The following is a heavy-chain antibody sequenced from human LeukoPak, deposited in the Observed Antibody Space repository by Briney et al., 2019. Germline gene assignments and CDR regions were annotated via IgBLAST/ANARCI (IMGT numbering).Heavy chain of an antibody. Sequence: SETLSPTCAVYGGSFSGYYWSWIRQPPGKGLEWIGSIYYSGSTYYNPSLKSRVTISVDTSKNQFSLKLSSVTAADTAVYYCARGRLTAYYDSSGYGSGRYLDYWGQGTLVTVSS. J-gene: IGHJ4*02. CDR2: IYYSGST. CDR1: GGSFSGYY. CDR3: ARGRLTAYYDSSGYGSGRYLDY. V-gene: IGHV4-34*01. D-gene: IGHD3-22*01.